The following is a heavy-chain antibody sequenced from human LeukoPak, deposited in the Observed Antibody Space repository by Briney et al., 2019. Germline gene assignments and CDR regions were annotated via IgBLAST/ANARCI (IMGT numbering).Heavy chain of an antibody. CDR3: ARARGRRYCSSTSCFYFDY. J-gene: IGHJ4*02. V-gene: IGHV1-8*03. CDR1: GYTFTGYY. Sequence: ASVKVSCKASGYTFTGYYIHWVRQATGQGLEWMGWMNPNSGNTGYAQKFQGRVTITRNTSISTAYMELSSLRSEDTAVYYCARARGRRYCSSTSCFYFDYWGQGTLVTVSS. D-gene: IGHD2-2*01. CDR2: MNPNSGNT.